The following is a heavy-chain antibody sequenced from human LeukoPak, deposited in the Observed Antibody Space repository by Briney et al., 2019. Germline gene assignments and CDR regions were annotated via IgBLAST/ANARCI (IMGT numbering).Heavy chain of an antibody. CDR1: GYTFTSYG. CDR3: ARIPGRLRADYYYYYMDV. J-gene: IGHJ6*03. Sequence: ASVKVSCKASGYTFTSYGISWMRQAPGQGLEWMGWISAYNGNTNYAQKLQGRVTMTTDTSTSTAYMELRSLRSDDTAVYYCARIPGRLRADYYYYYMDVWGKGTTVTVSS. D-gene: IGHD5-12*01. V-gene: IGHV1-18*01. CDR2: ISAYNGNT.